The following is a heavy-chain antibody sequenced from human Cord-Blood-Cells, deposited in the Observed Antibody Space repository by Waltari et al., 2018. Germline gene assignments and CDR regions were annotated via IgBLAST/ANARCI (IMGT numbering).Heavy chain of an antibody. V-gene: IGHV1-2*02. D-gene: IGHD6-25*01. CDR2: INLNVGGT. Sequence: QVQLVQSGAEVKKPGASVKVSCKASGYTFTGYYMHWVRQAPGQGLEWMGWINLNVGGTNYAQKFQGRVTMTRDTSISTAYMELSRLRSDDTAVYYCARADSSVDYFDYWGQGTLVTVSS. CDR1: GYTFTGYY. CDR3: ARADSSVDYFDY. J-gene: IGHJ4*02.